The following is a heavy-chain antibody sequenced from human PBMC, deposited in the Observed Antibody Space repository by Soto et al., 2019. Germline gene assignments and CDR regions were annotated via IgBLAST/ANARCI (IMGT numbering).Heavy chain of an antibody. CDR3: AGHVNCSGGSCKRPGWFDP. CDR1: GGSISSSSYY. V-gene: IGHV4-39*01. Sequence: PSETLSLTCTVSGGSISSSSYYWGWIRQPPGKGLEWIGSIYYSGSTYYNPSLKSRVTISVDTSKNQFSLKLSSVTAADTAVYYCAGHVNCSGGSCKRPGWFDPWGQGTLVTVSS. J-gene: IGHJ5*02. CDR2: IYYSGST. D-gene: IGHD2-15*01.